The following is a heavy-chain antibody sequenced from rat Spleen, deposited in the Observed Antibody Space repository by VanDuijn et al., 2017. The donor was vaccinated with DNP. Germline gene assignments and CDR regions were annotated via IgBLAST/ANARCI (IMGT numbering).Heavy chain of an antibody. D-gene: IGHD1-11*01. CDR2: IWSGGST. Sequence: VQLRESGPGLVQPSQTLSLTCTVSGFSLTINSVHWVRQPPGKGLEWVGVIWSGGSTDYNSALKSRLSISRDTSKSQVFLKMDSLQTEDTAMYFCARSGRGALDYWGQGVMVTVSS. J-gene: IGHJ2*01. CDR3: ARSGRGALDY. CDR1: GFSLTINS. V-gene: IGHV2-1*01.